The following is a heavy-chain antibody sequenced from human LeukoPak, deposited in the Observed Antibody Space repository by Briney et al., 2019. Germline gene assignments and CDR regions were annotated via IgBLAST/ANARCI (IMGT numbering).Heavy chain of an antibody. D-gene: IGHD5-12*01. J-gene: IGHJ4*02. Sequence: EASVKVSCKASGYTFTGNYMHWVRQAPGQGLEWMGWINPNSGGTNYAQKFQGRVTMTRDTSISTAYMELSSLRSEDTAVYYCATEEADSGYDSFDYWGQGTLVTVSS. CDR2: INPNSGGT. V-gene: IGHV1-2*02. CDR3: ATEEADSGYDSFDY. CDR1: GYTFTGNY.